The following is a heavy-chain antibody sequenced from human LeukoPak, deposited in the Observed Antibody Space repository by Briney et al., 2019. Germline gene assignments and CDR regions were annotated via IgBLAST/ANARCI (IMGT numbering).Heavy chain of an antibody. V-gene: IGHV3-21*01. Sequence: GGSLRLSCAASGFTFSSYSMNWVRQAPGKGLEWVSSISSSSSNIYYADSVKGRFTISRDNAKNSLYLQMNSLRAEDTAVYYCATDFWSGYSRYFDYWGQGTLVTVSS. D-gene: IGHD3-3*01. CDR1: GFTFSSYS. J-gene: IGHJ4*02. CDR2: ISSSSSNI. CDR3: ATDFWSGYSRYFDY.